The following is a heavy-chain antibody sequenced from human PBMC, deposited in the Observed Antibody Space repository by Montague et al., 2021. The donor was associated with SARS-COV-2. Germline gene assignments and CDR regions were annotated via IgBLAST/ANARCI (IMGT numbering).Heavy chain of an antibody. CDR1: GGSISGYY. J-gene: IGHJ4*02. Sequence: SETLSLTCTVSGGSISGYYWSWFRQSAGKGLEWIGRIYNSGSTSYNPSLKSRVTKSVDTSKNQFSLKLSSVTAADTAVYYCVRDQGRSNWNYPDYWGQGTLVTVSS. CDR3: VRDQGRSNWNYPDY. V-gene: IGHV4-4*07. CDR2: IYNSGST. D-gene: IGHD1-7*01.